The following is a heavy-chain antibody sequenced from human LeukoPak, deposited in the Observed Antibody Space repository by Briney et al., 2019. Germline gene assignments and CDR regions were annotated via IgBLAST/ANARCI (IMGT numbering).Heavy chain of an antibody. CDR1: GYIFTSHD. D-gene: IGHD2-21*02. V-gene: IGHV1-8*01. Sequence: ASMKVSCKTSGYIFTSHDISWLRQAPGQGLEWMGWMNPQSGDGHSAPKFQGRVAMTRDISTNTAYMELRSLRSDDTAVYYCARGLGYRGGDCFSSWYLDVWGHGTLVTVSS. CDR3: ARGLGYRGGDCFSSWYLDV. CDR2: MNPQSGDG. J-gene: IGHJ2*01.